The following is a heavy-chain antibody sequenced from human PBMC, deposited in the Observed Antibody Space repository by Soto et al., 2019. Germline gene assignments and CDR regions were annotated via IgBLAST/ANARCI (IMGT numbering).Heavy chain of an antibody. CDR2: INPKFGDT. Sequence: QVQLVQSGAEVKEPGDSVRVFCEASGYTFTAYYIHWVRQAPGQGLEWMGWINPKFGDTTYAQDFQGRVSMTRDMSISTVDMELSRLTSDDTAIYYCARIMDYYYGPGSGNGHGFWGQGTTVTVFS. V-gene: IGHV1-2*02. CDR3: ARIMDYYYGPGSGNGHGF. D-gene: IGHD3-10*01. J-gene: IGHJ6*02. CDR1: GYTFTAYY.